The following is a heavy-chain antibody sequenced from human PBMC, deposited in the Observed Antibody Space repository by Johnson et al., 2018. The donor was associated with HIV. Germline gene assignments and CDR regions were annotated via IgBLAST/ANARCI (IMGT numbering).Heavy chain of an antibody. Sequence: QLVESGGVVVQPGGSLRLSCAVSGFTFDDYAMHWVRQPPGKGLEWVSLIRWDGNSTYYAESVKGRFTISRDNSENSLYMQMNSLRAEDTALYYCAKDMGYSSFGYGFDIWGQGTMVAVSS. D-gene: IGHD6-13*01. CDR3: AKDMGYSSFGYGFDI. CDR2: IRWDGNST. J-gene: IGHJ3*02. V-gene: IGHV3-43D*03. CDR1: GFTFDDYA.